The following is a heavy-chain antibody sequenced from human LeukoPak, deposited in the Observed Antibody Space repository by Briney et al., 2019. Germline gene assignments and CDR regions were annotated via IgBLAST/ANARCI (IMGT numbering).Heavy chain of an antibody. J-gene: IGHJ4*02. D-gene: IGHD2-2*01. V-gene: IGHV4-59*01. CDR3: ARVSCSSTSCHYYFDY. CDR1: GFSISSYD. CDR2: IYYSGST. Sequence: SETLSLTCAVSGFSISSYDWSWIRQPPGKGLEWIGYIYYSGSTNYNPSLKSRVTISVDTSKNQFSLRLSSVTAADTAVYYCARVSCSSTSCHYYFDYWGQGTLVTVSS.